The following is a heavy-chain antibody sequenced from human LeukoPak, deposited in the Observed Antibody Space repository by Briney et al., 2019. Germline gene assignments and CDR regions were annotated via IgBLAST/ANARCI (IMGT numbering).Heavy chain of an antibody. Sequence: SETLSLTCTVSGGSISSYYWSWIRQPAGKGLEWIGRIYTSGSTNYNPSLKSRVTMSADTSKNQFSLKLSSVTAADTAVYYCARDLRPGYSSFDRNAFDIWGQGTMVTVSS. J-gene: IGHJ3*02. CDR3: ARDLRPGYSSFDRNAFDI. CDR2: IYTSGST. CDR1: GGSISSYY. V-gene: IGHV4-4*07. D-gene: IGHD6-19*01.